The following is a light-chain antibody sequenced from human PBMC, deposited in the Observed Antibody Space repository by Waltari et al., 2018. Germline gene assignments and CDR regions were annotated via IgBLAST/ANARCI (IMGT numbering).Light chain of an antibody. CDR3: QQGNSYPYS. V-gene: IGKV1-13*02. J-gene: IGKJ2*03. CDR1: QGISSY. CDR2: YAN. Sequence: IQMSQSPSSLSASVGDRVTITCRASQGISSYLNWYQQKPGKAPKLLIYYANSLASGVPSRFSGSGSGTEFTRTISSLQPEDCATYYCQQGNSYPYSFGQGTKVEIK.